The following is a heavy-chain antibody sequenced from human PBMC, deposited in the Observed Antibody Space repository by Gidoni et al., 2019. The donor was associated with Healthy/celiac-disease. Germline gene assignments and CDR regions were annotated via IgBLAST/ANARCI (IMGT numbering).Heavy chain of an antibody. CDR1: GYTFPSSD. D-gene: IGHD2-15*01. Sequence: QVQLVQSGAEVKKPGASVKVSCRASGYTFPSSDISWVRQADGQGLEWMGWMNPNSGNTGFAQKFQGRVTMTRDTSISTAYMELSSLRSEDTAMYYCARGGGSLDFWGQGTLVTVSS. CDR2: MNPNSGNT. J-gene: IGHJ4*02. V-gene: IGHV1-8*01. CDR3: ARGGGSLDF.